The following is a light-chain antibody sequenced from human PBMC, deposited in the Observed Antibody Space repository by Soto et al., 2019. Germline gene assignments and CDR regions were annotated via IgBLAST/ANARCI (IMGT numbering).Light chain of an antibody. Sequence: QSVLTQPASVSGSPGQSITISCTGTSSDVGGYDHVAWYQQHPGKAPKLMIYEVNNRPSGISNRFSGSKSGNTASLTISGLQAEDAAYYYCNSYTSSTIYVSGTGTKVTVL. CDR1: SSDVGGYDH. V-gene: IGLV2-14*01. J-gene: IGLJ1*01. CDR2: EVN. CDR3: NSYTSSTIYV.